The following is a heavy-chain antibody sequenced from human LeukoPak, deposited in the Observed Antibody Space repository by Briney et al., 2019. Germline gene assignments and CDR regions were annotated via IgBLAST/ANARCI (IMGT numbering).Heavy chain of an antibody. V-gene: IGHV3-30*02. CDR3: AKGSGSYYKAAFDI. D-gene: IGHD1-26*01. CDR1: GFTFSSYG. Sequence: GGSLRLSCAASGFTFSSYGMHWVRQAPGKGLEWVAFIRYDGSNKYYADSVKGRFTISRDNSKNTLYLQMNSLRAEDTAVYYCAKGSGSYYKAAFDIWGQGTMVTVSS. J-gene: IGHJ3*02. CDR2: IRYDGSNK.